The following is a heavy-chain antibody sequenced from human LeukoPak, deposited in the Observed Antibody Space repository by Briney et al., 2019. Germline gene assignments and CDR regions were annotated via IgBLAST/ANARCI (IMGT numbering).Heavy chain of an antibody. J-gene: IGHJ4*02. CDR1: GFIFRNYA. Sequence: GGSLRLSCAASGFIFRNYAMHWVRQAPGKGLEYVSAISSSGDNTYYGNSVRGRFTISRDNSKSTLFLQMGSLRVEDTAVYYCVREERGLAIDYWGQGTLVTVSS. V-gene: IGHV3-64*01. D-gene: IGHD5-12*01. CDR2: ISSSGDNT. CDR3: VREERGLAIDY.